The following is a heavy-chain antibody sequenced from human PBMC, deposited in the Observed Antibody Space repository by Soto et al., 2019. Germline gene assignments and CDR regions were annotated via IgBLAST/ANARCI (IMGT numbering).Heavy chain of an antibody. CDR1: GFAFGGYA. Sequence: GGSLRRACAGTGFAFGGYAMSWVRQAPGKGLEWVSTLSGDGSRAYYADSVRGRFTVSRDNSKSTLYLRMNSLRADDTAIYYCAKRGGYAISFYDSWGQGTLVTVSS. CDR3: AKRGGYAISFYDS. J-gene: IGHJ4*02. V-gene: IGHV3-23*01. D-gene: IGHD3-16*01. CDR2: LSGDGSRA.